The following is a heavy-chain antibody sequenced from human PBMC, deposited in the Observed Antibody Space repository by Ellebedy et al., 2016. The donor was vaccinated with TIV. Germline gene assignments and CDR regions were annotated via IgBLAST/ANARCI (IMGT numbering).Heavy chain of an antibody. CDR1: GFTFRRFA. CDR2: ISSDGSRR. J-gene: IGHJ4*02. CDR3: AKPTDPNPGYSASWATYFDH. Sequence: GESLKISXAASGFTFRRFAMHWVRQAPGKGLEWVAVISSDGSRRSYADSVKGRFTISRDNSRNTLFVQMKRLRAEDTAVYYCAKPTDPNPGYSASWATYFDHWGQGTLVTVSS. D-gene: IGHD6-13*01. V-gene: IGHV3-30*18.